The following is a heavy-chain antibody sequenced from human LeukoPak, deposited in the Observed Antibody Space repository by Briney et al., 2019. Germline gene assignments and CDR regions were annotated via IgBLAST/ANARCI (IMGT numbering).Heavy chain of an antibody. CDR2: INTNTGNP. CDR1: GYTFTSYA. CDR3: ARDATMGYSYGYWY. J-gene: IGHJ4*02. D-gene: IGHD5-18*01. Sequence: ASVKVSCKASGYTFTSYAMNWVRQAPGQGLEWMGWINTNTGNPTYAQGFTGRFVFSLDTSVSTAYLQISSLKAEDTAVYYSARDATMGYSYGYWYWGQGTLVTVSS. V-gene: IGHV7-4-1*02.